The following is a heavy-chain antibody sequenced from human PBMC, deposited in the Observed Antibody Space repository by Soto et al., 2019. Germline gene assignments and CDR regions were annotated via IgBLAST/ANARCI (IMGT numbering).Heavy chain of an antibody. CDR2: IFYNGIT. CDR1: GGSISSISHS. D-gene: IGHD1-1*01. J-gene: IGHJ4*02. Sequence: SETLSLTCTVSGGSISSISHSWGWIRQSPGQGLEWIGNIFYNGITYYNPSLKSRVTISADTSKNHFSLKLRSVTVADTAVYSCARIVTGTQYYFDFWGQGCLVTVSS. CDR3: ARIVTGTQYYFDF. V-gene: IGHV4-39*02.